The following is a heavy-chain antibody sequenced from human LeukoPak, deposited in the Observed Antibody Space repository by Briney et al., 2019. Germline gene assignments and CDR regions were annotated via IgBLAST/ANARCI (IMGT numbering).Heavy chain of an antibody. CDR3: ARDQPNYIVVVPAATPGDYMDV. J-gene: IGHJ6*03. Sequence: ASVKVSCKASGYTFTSYGISWVRQAPGQGLEWMGWISAYNGNTNYAQKIQGRVTMTTDTSTSTAYMELRSLRSDDTAVYYCARDQPNYIVVVPAATPGDYMDVWGKGTTVTISS. CDR2: ISAYNGNT. CDR1: GYTFTSYG. V-gene: IGHV1-18*01. D-gene: IGHD2-2*01.